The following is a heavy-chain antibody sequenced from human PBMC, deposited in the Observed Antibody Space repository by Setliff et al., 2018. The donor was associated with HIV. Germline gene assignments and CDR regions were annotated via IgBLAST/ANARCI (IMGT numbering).Heavy chain of an antibody. CDR1: GGPFSGYY. V-gene: IGHV4-34*01. CDR3: ARGGLGVVGAIDY. D-gene: IGHD2-15*01. Sequence: SETLSLTCAVYGGPFSGYYWTWIRQPPGRGLEWIGEIIHSGGTNYNRSLKSRVTISVDTPKDQFSLNLSSVTAADTAVYYCARGGLGVVGAIDYWSQGTLVTVSS. J-gene: IGHJ4*02. CDR2: IIHSGGT.